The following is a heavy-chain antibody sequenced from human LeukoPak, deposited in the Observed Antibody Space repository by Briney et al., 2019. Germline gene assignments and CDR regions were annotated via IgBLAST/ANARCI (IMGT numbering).Heavy chain of an antibody. CDR3: ASGTYYGSGSYPYYMDV. J-gene: IGHJ6*03. CDR2: IRYDGSNK. V-gene: IGHV3-30*02. Sequence: GGSLRLSCAASGLIFSSYGMHWVRQAPGKGLEWVAFIRYDGSNKYYADSVKGRFTISRDNAKNSLYLQMNSLRAEDTAVYYCASGTYYGSGSYPYYMDVWGKGTTVTVSS. CDR1: GLIFSSYG. D-gene: IGHD3-10*01.